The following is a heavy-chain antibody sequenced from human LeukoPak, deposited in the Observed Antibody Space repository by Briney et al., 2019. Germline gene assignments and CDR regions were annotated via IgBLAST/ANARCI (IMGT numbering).Heavy chain of an antibody. CDR2: ISAYNGNT. CDR3: ARAGGVVVPAAIFDY. J-gene: IGHJ4*02. V-gene: IGHV1-18*04. CDR1: GYTFTSYG. D-gene: IGHD2-2*01. Sequence: ASVKDSCKASGYTFTSYGISWVRQAPGQGLEWIGWISAYNGNTNYAQKLQGRVTMTTDTSTSTAYMELRSLRSDDTAVYYCARAGGVVVPAAIFDYWGQGTLVTVSS.